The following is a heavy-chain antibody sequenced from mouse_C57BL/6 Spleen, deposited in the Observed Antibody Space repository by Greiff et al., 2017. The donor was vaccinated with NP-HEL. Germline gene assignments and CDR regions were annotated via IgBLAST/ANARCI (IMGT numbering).Heavy chain of an antibody. D-gene: IGHD1-1*01. CDR1: GYTFTSYG. Sequence: VQRVESGAELARPGASVKLSCKASGYTFTSYGISWVKQRTGQGLEWIGEIYPRSGNTYYNEKFKGKATLTADKSSSTAYMELRSLTSEDSAVYFCARSSITTVVPSWFAYWGQGTLVTVSA. CDR2: IYPRSGNT. J-gene: IGHJ3*01. V-gene: IGHV1-81*01. CDR3: ARSSITTVVPSWFAY.